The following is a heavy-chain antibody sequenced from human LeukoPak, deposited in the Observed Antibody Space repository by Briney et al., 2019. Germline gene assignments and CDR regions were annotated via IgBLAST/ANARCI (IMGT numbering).Heavy chain of an antibody. J-gene: IGHJ6*03. Sequence: SETLSLTCTVSGGSISSSSYYWGWLRHPPGKGLEWIGSIHYSGSTNYNPSLKSRVTISVDTSKNQFSLKLSSVTAADTAVYYCARGGDGYNYAPYYYYYMDVWGKGTTVTISS. D-gene: IGHD5-24*01. CDR3: ARGGDGYNYAPYYYYYMDV. CDR2: IHYSGST. CDR1: GGSISSSSYY. V-gene: IGHV4-39*07.